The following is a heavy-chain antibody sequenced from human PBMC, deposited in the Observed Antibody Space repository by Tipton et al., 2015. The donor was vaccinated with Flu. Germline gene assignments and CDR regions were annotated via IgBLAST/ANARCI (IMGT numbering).Heavy chain of an antibody. Sequence: SLRLSCAASGFTVSNNYMSWVRQAPGKGLEWVSVISGSGGSTYYADSVKGRFTISRDNSKNTLYLHMNSLRAEDTAVYYCAKEVATITTVAGGMDVWGQGTTVTVSS. CDR3: AKEVATITTVAGGMDV. J-gene: IGHJ6*02. CDR1: GFTVSNNY. V-gene: IGHV3-23*01. CDR2: ISGSGGST. D-gene: IGHD5-12*01.